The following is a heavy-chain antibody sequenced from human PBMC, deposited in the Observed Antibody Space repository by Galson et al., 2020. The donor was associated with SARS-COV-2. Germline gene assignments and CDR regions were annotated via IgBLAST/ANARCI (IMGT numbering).Heavy chain of an antibody. CDR2: IAGSGAYK. D-gene: IGHD3-22*01. V-gene: IGHV3-21*01. J-gene: IGHJ2*01. CDR3: ARDKGSGFQMHWYFDL. CDR1: GFPFRDHN. Sequence: GGSLRLSCAASGFPFRDHNMIWVRQAPGKGLEWVSSIAGSGAYKYYADSLKGRFTISRDNAKNSVYLQLNSLRDEDTAVYYCARDKGSGFQMHWYFDLWGRGTLVSVSS.